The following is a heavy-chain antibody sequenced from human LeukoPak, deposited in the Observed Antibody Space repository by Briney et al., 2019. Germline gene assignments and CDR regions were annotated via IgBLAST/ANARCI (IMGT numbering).Heavy chain of an antibody. Sequence: SVTVSCKASGGTFSSYAISWVRQAPGQGLEWMGRIIPILGIANYAQKFQGRVTITADKSTNTAYMELSSLRSEDTAVYYCARDLMSSIAALDDPWGQGTLVTVSS. D-gene: IGHD6-6*01. J-gene: IGHJ5*02. CDR3: ARDLMSSIAALDDP. V-gene: IGHV1-69*04. CDR1: GGTFSSYA. CDR2: IIPILGIA.